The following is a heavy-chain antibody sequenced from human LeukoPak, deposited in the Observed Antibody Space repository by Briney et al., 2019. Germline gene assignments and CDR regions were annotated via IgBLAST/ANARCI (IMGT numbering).Heavy chain of an antibody. V-gene: IGHV4-39*01. Sequence: PSETLSLTCSISGDSITTNSYWWGWIRQSPGKGLEWIGSIYSSGNSYYNPSLKTRATISPDTSKNQYSLRLTSVTAADTAIYXXXXRXIWDLQIGNWFXPWGQGILVXVSS. J-gene: IGHJ5*02. D-gene: IGHD3-16*01. CDR3: XXRXIWDLQIGNWFXP. CDR1: GDSITTNSYW. CDR2: IYSSGNS.